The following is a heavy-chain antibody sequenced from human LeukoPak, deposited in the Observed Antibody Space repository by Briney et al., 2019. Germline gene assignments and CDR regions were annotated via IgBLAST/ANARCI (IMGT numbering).Heavy chain of an antibody. V-gene: IGHV4-59*01. CDR1: GDSMSRYR. CDR3: AREGYSASYAYYYYYYMDV. Sequence: SETLSLTCLVSGDSMSRYRWSWIRQSPGKALEWIGSISYSVAPRYSPSLESRLLISVDRSENRVSLRLNSATAADTAVYYCAREGYSASYAYYYYYYMDVWGKGTTVTISS. J-gene: IGHJ6*03. CDR2: ISYSVAP. D-gene: IGHD1-26*01.